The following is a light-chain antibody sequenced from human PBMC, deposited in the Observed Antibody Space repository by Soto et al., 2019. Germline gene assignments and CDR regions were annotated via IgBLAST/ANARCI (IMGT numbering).Light chain of an antibody. J-gene: IGKJ4*02. V-gene: IGKV1-12*01. CDR3: QRANSFPLT. CDR1: QGISSL. Sequence: DIQMTQSPSSVSASVGDRVTITCRASQGISSLLAWYQQKPGKAPNLLIHTASSLQSGVPSRFSGSGSGTDVTLPISSRQTEDVATYYCQRANSFPLTFGGGTKVEIK. CDR2: TAS.